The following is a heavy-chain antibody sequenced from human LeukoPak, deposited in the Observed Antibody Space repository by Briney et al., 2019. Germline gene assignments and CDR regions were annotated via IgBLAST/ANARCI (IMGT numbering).Heavy chain of an antibody. CDR1: GFTVSSNY. Sequence: GGSLRLSCAASGFTVSSNYMSWVRQAPGKGLEWVSVIYSGGSTYYADSVKGRFTISRDNSKNTLYLQMNSLRAEDTAIYYCVRDRPNYYDSSGHYYRRDGDYWGQGTLVTASS. D-gene: IGHD3-22*01. CDR2: IYSGGST. J-gene: IGHJ4*02. V-gene: IGHV3-53*01. CDR3: VRDRPNYYDSSGHYYRRDGDY.